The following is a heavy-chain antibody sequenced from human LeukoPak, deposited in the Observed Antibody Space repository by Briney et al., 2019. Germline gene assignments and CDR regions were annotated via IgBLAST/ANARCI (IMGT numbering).Heavy chain of an antibody. Sequence: GGSLRLSCAASGFTFSNYWMHWVRHAPGKGLEWVSRIYSDGSNTVYAEPVKGRFTISRDNAKNTLFLQMNSLRAEDTAVYYCGRGASWQGNVCEIWGQGTMVTVSS. D-gene: IGHD3-10*01. J-gene: IGHJ3*02. CDR3: GRGASWQGNVCEI. CDR1: GFTFSNYW. CDR2: IYSDGSNT. V-gene: IGHV3-74*01.